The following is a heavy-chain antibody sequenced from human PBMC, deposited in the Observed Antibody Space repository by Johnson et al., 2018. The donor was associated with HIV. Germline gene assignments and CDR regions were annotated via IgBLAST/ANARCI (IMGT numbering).Heavy chain of an antibody. D-gene: IGHD2-21*01. V-gene: IGHV3-20*04. Sequence: VQLVESGGGVVQPGGSLRLSCAASGFTFDDYGVSWVRQAPGKGLEWVSGINWNGDSTDYADSVKGRFTISRDNSKNTLFLQMNSLRAEDTAVYYCAKGGCGGDCYSPYLFDIWGQGTMVTVSS. CDR3: AKGGCGGDCYSPYLFDI. J-gene: IGHJ3*02. CDR2: INWNGDST. CDR1: GFTFDDYG.